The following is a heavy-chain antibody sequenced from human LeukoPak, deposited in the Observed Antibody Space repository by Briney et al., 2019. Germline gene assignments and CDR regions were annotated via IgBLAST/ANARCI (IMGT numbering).Heavy chain of an antibody. CDR1: GFTVSSNH. V-gene: IGHV3-53*01. CDR3: ARSGSDYYGMDV. CDR2: IYSGGST. J-gene: IGHJ6*02. Sequence: PGGSLRLSCAASGFTVSSNHMSRVRQTPGKGLEWVSVIYSGGSTYYLDSVKGRFTISRDNSKNTLYLQTNSLRAEDTAVYYCARSGSDYYGMDVWGQGTTVTVSS. D-gene: IGHD5-12*01.